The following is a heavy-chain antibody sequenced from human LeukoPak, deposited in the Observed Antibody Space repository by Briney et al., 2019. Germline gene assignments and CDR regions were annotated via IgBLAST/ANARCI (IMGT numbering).Heavy chain of an antibody. J-gene: IGHJ6*02. CDR3: ARDAGDYCSSTSCHYGMDV. V-gene: IGHV3-23*01. Sequence: GGSLRLSCVVSGFTFSDYAMSWVRQAPGKGLEWVSAISGGGTPTFYADSVKGRFTISRDNSKNTLYLQMNSLRAEDTAVYYCARDAGDYCSSTSCHYGMDVWGQGTTVTVSS. CDR2: ISGGGTPT. CDR1: GFTFSDYA. D-gene: IGHD2-2*01.